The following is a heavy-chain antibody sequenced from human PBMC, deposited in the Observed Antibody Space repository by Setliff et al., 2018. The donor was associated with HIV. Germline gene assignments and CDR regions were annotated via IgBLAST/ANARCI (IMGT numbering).Heavy chain of an antibody. V-gene: IGHV1-18*04. J-gene: IGHJ4*02. CDR3: ARRREGIAVAGTPDY. CDR2: ISAYNGNT. Sequence: AASVKVSCKASGYTFTSYGISWVRQAPGQGLEWMGWISAYNGNTNYAQKLQGRVTMTTDTSTSTAYMELRSLRSDDTAVYYCARRREGIAVAGTPDYGGQGTLVTVSS. D-gene: IGHD6-19*01. CDR1: GYTFTSYG.